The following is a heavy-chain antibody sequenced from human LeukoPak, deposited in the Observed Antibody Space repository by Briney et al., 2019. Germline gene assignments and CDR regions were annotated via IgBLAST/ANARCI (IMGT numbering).Heavy chain of an antibody. D-gene: IGHD1-26*01. J-gene: IGHJ3*01. CDR1: GFTFNSYS. CDR3: AKVQSDIVGAMFFAFDV. Sequence: GGPLRLSCGVSGFTFNSYSMNWVRQAPGKGLEWVASIIGSGSEMFYADSLKGRFTISRDNSENSLYLQMNSLKVEDTAVYYCAKVQSDIVGAMFFAFDVWGQGTMASVSS. CDR2: IIGSGSEM. V-gene: IGHV3-21*06.